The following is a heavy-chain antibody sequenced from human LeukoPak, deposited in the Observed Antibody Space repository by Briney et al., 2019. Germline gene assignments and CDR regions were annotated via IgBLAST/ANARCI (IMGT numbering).Heavy chain of an antibody. D-gene: IGHD3-3*01. V-gene: IGHV1-8*01. Sequence: ASVTLTCMPSGYTLTNFDVYWVRQATGQGLEWLGWMNPKSGNTGYAQKFQGRLTMTMNTSISAVYMALSSLRYEDTAIYYCARVAVEELDYHFWSGRIGGTWFDPWGQGTLVTVSS. CDR1: GYTLTNFD. CDR2: MNPKSGNT. J-gene: IGHJ5*02. CDR3: ARVAVEELDYHFWSGRIGGTWFDP.